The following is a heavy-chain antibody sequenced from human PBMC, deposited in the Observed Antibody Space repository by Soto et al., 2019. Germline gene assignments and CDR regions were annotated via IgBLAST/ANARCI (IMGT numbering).Heavy chain of an antibody. CDR1: GVSISNYF. D-gene: IGHD1-20*01. J-gene: IGHJ5*02. Sequence: PSETLSLTCTVSGVSISNYFWILIRQPPGKGLEWIGYIYDIKSTNYNPSLKSRVTISADTSKNQFSLKLSSVTVADTAVYYCAGQPYNSRFDPWGQGTLVTVSS. CDR2: IYDIKST. V-gene: IGHV4-59*08. CDR3: AGQPYNSRFDP.